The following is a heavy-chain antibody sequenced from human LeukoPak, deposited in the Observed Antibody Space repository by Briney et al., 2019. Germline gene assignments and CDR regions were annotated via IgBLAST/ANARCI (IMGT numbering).Heavy chain of an antibody. CDR1: GYTFTSNY. Sequence: ASVKVSCKASGYTFTSNYIHWVRQAPGQGLEWMGMIYPRDGSTSYAQKFQGRVTMTRDTSTSTVYMELSSLRSEDTAVYYCARDIAADGPIDYWGQGTLVTVSS. D-gene: IGHD6-13*01. CDR2: IYPRDGST. V-gene: IGHV1-46*01. CDR3: ARDIAADGPIDY. J-gene: IGHJ4*02.